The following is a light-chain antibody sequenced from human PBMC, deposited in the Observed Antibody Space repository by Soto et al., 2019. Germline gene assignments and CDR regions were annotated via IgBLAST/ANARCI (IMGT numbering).Light chain of an antibody. CDR1: SSDVGSYNY. J-gene: IGLJ2*01. CDR3: CSYAGTVVV. V-gene: IGLV2-11*01. Sequence: QSALTQPRSVSGSPGQSVTISCTGTSSDVGSYNYVSWYQQHPGEAPKLLIYDVSKRPSGVRDRFSGSKSGNTASLTISGLRADDEANYYCCSYAGTVVVFGGGTKLTVL. CDR2: DVS.